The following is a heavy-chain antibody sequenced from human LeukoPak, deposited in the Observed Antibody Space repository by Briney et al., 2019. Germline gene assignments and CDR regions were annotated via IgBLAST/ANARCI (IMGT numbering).Heavy chain of an antibody. Sequence: SETLSLTCAVYGGSFSGYYWSWIRQPPGKGLEWIGEINHSGSTNYNPSLKSRVTISVDTSKNQFSLMLSSVTAADTAVYYCARGIGYSSSWYRRNWFDPWGQGTLVTVSS. V-gene: IGHV4-34*01. CDR3: ARGIGYSSSWYRRNWFDP. D-gene: IGHD6-13*01. J-gene: IGHJ5*02. CDR1: GGSFSGYY. CDR2: INHSGST.